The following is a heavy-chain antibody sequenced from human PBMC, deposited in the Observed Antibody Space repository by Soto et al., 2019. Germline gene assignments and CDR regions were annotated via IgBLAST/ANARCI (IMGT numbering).Heavy chain of an antibody. Sequence: NPGGSLRLSCAVSGLPFSAAWMIWVRQAPGKGLEWVGRIKSKGSGETIDYAAPVKGRFSISRDDSKNTLYLQMNSLKTEDTALYYCTWQARENHDVFDVWGQGTMVTVSS. D-gene: IGHD1-1*01. CDR1: GLPFSAAW. CDR2: IKSKGSGETI. J-gene: IGHJ3*01. V-gene: IGHV3-15*07. CDR3: TWQARENHDVFDV.